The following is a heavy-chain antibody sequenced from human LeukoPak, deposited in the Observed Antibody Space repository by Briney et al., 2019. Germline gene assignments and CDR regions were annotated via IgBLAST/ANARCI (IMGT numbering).Heavy chain of an antibody. J-gene: IGHJ3*02. CDR1: GGSISSYY. Sequence: SETLSLTCTVSGGSISSYYWSWIRQPPGKGLEWIGYIYYSGCTNYNPSLKSRVTISVDTSKNQFSLKLSYVTAADTAVYYCARGYSGSQPDAFDIWGQGTMVTVSS. V-gene: IGHV4-59*01. CDR2: IYYSGCT. D-gene: IGHD1-26*01. CDR3: ARGYSGSQPDAFDI.